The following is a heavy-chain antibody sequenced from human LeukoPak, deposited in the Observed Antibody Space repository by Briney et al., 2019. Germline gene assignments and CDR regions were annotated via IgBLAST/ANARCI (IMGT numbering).Heavy chain of an antibody. Sequence: GGSLRLSCAASGFTFSSYSMNWVRQAPGKGLEWVSSISSSSSYIYYADSVKGRFTISRDNAKNSLYLQMNSLRAEDTAVYYCARDATRSESYPFDYWGQGTLVTVSS. CDR1: GFTFSSYS. V-gene: IGHV3-21*01. D-gene: IGHD1-26*01. CDR3: ARDATRSESYPFDY. J-gene: IGHJ4*02. CDR2: ISSSSSYI.